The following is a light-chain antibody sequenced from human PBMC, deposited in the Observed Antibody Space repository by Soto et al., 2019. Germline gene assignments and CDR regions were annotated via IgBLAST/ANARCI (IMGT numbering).Light chain of an antibody. V-gene: IGKV1-8*01. Sequence: AIRMTQSPSSFSASTGDRVTITCRASQSISSCLAWYQQKPGKAPKLLIYAASTLQSGVPSRFSGSGSGTDFTLTISCLQSEDFATYYCQQYYSYSLAFGEGTKVDIK. J-gene: IGKJ4*02. CDR1: QSISSC. CDR2: AAS. CDR3: QQYYSYSLA.